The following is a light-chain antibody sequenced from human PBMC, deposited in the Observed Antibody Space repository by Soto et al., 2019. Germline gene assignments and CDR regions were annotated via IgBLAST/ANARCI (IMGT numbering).Light chain of an antibody. CDR3: QQRYKTSLSS. CDR1: QRIDNF. Sequence: DVQMTQSQASLSASVGERVTITCSTSQRIDNFLNWYQQKPGKAPKLLIYGASSLQSGVPSRFSGSGSGTDFTLTITSLQPEDSATYHCQQRYKTSLSSFGQGTKVDIK. V-gene: IGKV1-39*01. J-gene: IGKJ2*01. CDR2: GAS.